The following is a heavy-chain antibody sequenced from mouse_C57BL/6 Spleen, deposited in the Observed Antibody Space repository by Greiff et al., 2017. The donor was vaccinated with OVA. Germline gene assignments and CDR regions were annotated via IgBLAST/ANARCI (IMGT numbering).Heavy chain of an antibody. J-gene: IGHJ4*01. CDR2: IHPNSGST. CDR3: ARRGASYAMDS. CDR1: GYTFTSYW. D-gene: IGHD6-1*01. Sequence: QVQLQQPGAELVKPGASVKLSCKASGYTFTSYWMHWVKQRPGQGLEWIGMIHPNSGSTNYNEKFKSKATLTVDKSSSTAYMQLSSLTSEDSAVYYCARRGASYAMDSWGQGTSVTVSS. V-gene: IGHV1-64*01.